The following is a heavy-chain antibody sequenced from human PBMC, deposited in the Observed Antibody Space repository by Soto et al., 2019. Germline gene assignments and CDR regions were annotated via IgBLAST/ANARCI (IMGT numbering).Heavy chain of an antibody. CDR2: TSYDGNNR. V-gene: IGHV3-30-3*01. CDR3: AGVYYGGDSVNNF. CDR1: GFSFSSYV. Sequence: GGSLRLSCAGSGFSFSSYVLSGVRQAPGRGLEWVAATSYDGNNRYYADSVKGRFIISRDNSKNTLDLEMETPRPEDTAVYYCAGVYYGGDSVNNFWGQGTPVTVSS. J-gene: IGHJ4*02. D-gene: IGHD2-21*02.